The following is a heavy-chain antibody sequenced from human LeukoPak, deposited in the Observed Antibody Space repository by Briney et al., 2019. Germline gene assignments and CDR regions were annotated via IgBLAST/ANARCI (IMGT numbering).Heavy chain of an antibody. Sequence: GGSLRLSCAASGFRFSSYGMHWVRQAPGKGLEWVAVISYDGSKKYYADSVKGRFTISRDNSKNTLYLQTNSLRAEDTALYYCARSYYDSSGYRPPYWYFDLWGRGTLVTVSS. V-gene: IGHV3-30*03. J-gene: IGHJ2*01. D-gene: IGHD3-22*01. CDR1: GFRFSSYG. CDR2: ISYDGSKK. CDR3: ARSYYDSSGYRPPYWYFDL.